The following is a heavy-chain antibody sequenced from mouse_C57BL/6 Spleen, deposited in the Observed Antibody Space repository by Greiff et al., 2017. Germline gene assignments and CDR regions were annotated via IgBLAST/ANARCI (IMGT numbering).Heavy chain of an antibody. Sequence: DVMLVESGGGLVKPGGSLKLSCAASGFTFSDYGMHWVRQAPEKGLEWVAYISSGSSTIYYADTVKGRFTISRDNAKNTLFLQMTSLRAEDTAMYYCAKRDGFAYWGQGTLVTVSA. CDR1: GFTFSDYG. V-gene: IGHV5-17*01. CDR2: ISSGSSTI. CDR3: AKRDGFAY. J-gene: IGHJ3*01. D-gene: IGHD2-3*01.